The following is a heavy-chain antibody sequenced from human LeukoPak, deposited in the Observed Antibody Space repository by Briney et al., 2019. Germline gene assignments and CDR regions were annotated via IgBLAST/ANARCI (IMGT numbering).Heavy chain of an antibody. CDR1: GITFNRYA. J-gene: IGHJ4*02. Sequence: GGSLRLSCLASGITFNRYAMHWVRQSPGKGLEWVAVISYDGGSKDHAGSVKGRVTISRDNSKNTLYLQMNSLKPEDTAVYYCARDDDGGAYSLDYWGQGTLVTVSS. CDR2: ISYDGGSK. CDR3: ARDDDGGAYSLDY. V-gene: IGHV3-30*04. D-gene: IGHD4/OR15-4a*01.